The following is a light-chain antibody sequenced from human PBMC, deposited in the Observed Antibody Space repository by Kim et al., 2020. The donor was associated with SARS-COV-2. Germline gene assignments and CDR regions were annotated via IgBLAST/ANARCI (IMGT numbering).Light chain of an antibody. Sequence: GQKVTISCSGSTSNIAINYVSWYQQFPGKAPKLLIYDNDKRLSGIPDRFSGSKSGTSATLGITGLQTGDEADYYCETWDASLNAGVFGGGTQLTVL. CDR3: ETWDASLNAGV. CDR2: DND. J-gene: IGLJ2*01. CDR1: TSNIAINY. V-gene: IGLV1-51*01.